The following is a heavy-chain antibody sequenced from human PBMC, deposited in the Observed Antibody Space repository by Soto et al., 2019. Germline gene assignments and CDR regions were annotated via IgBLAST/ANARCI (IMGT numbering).Heavy chain of an antibody. CDR1: GGTFSSYT. V-gene: IGHV1-69*02. J-gene: IGHJ4*02. Sequence: XSVKVSCKASGGTFSSYTISWVRQAPGQGLEWMGRIIPXLGIXNYAQKFQGRVTITADKSTSTAYMELSSMRSEDTAVYYCAMEYCSSTSCYRDYWGQGTLVTVSS. D-gene: IGHD2-2*02. CDR3: AMEYCSSTSCYRDY. CDR2: IIPXLGIX.